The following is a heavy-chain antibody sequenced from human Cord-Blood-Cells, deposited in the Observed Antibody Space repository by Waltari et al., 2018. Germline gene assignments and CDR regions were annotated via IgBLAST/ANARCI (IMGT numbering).Heavy chain of an antibody. CDR3: ARDPGCTVTRGRWFDP. V-gene: IGHV4-59*01. CDR2: IDYSGST. D-gene: IGHD4-17*01. CDR1: GGSISSYY. J-gene: IGHJ5*02. Sequence: QVQLQESGPGLVKPSETLSLTCTVSGGSISSYYWSWIRQPPGKELEWIGYIDYSGSTHYNPSLKSRVTISVDTSKNQFSLKLSSVTAADTAVYYCARDPGCTVTRGRWFDPWGQGTLVTVSS.